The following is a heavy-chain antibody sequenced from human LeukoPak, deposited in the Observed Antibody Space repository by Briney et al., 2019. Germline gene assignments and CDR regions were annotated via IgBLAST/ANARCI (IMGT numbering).Heavy chain of an antibody. CDR2: ISSSGSTI. CDR1: GFTFSSYE. CDR3: ARGIAVAGRDYYYGMDV. Sequence: GGSLRLSCAASGFTFSSYEMNWVRQAPGKGLEWVSYISSSGSTIYYADSVKGRFTISRDTAKNSLYLQMNSLRAEDTAVYYCARGIAVAGRDYYYGMDVWGQGTTVTVSS. J-gene: IGHJ6*02. V-gene: IGHV3-48*03. D-gene: IGHD6-19*01.